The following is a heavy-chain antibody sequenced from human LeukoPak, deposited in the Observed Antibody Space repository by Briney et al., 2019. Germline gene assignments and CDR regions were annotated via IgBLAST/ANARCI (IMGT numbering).Heavy chain of an antibody. Sequence: SQTLSLTCTVSGGSISSADYYWSWVRQPPGKGLEWIGYIHYSGTTYYNPSLKSRVTISVDTSKNQFSLKLSSVTAADTAVYYCAREYGSGTYLRSSWFDPWGQGTQVTVSS. D-gene: IGHD3-10*01. CDR3: AREYGSGTYLRSSWFDP. CDR2: IHYSGTT. J-gene: IGHJ5*02. CDR1: GGSISSADYY. V-gene: IGHV4-30-4*08.